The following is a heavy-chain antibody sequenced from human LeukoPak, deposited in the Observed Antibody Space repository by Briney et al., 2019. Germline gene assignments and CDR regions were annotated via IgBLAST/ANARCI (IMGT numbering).Heavy chain of an antibody. CDR2: ISGSGNST. CDR3: AKTRPLDSSSWSHGDY. Sequence: GGSLRLSCAASGFTFSSYAMSWVRQAPGKGLEWVSAISGSGNSTYYGDSVKGRFTIPRDNSKNTLYLQMNSLRAEDTAVYYCAKTRPLDSSSWSHGDYWGQGTLVTVSS. V-gene: IGHV3-23*01. D-gene: IGHD6-13*01. J-gene: IGHJ4*02. CDR1: GFTFSSYA.